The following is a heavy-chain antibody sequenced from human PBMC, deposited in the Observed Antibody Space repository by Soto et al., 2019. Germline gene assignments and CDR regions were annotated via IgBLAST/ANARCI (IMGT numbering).Heavy chain of an antibody. CDR2: ISAYNGNT. Sequence: ASVKVSCKASGYTFTSYGISWVRQAPGRRLEWMGWISAYNGNTNYAQKLQGRVTMTTDTSTSTAYMELRSLRSDDTAVYYCARDLTTGIPYYYYYYMDVWGKGTTVTVSS. CDR3: ARDLTTGIPYYYYYYMDV. V-gene: IGHV1-18*01. D-gene: IGHD4-17*01. CDR1: GYTFTSYG. J-gene: IGHJ6*03.